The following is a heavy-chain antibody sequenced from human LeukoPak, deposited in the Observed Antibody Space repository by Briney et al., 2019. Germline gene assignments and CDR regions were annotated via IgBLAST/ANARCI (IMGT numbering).Heavy chain of an antibody. D-gene: IGHD2-15*01. Sequence: SETLSLTCIVSGGSMSGYYWSWIRQSPGEGLEWIGYIYSSGSTNYNPSLKSRVTISIDTSKNQFSLKLISVTAADTAVYYCVRGYCGGGGRYGYFHYWGQGALVSVSS. J-gene: IGHJ1*01. V-gene: IGHV4-4*09. CDR1: GGSMSGYY. CDR2: IYSSGST. CDR3: VRGYCGGGGRYGYFHY.